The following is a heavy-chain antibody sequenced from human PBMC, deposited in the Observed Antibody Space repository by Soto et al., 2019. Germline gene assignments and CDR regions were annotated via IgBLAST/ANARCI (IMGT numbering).Heavy chain of an antibody. V-gene: IGHV4-34*01. Sequence: SETLSLTCAVYGVSFIGYYWSWILQPPWKGLEWIGEINHSGSTNYNPSLKSRVTISVDTSKNQFSLKLSSVTAADTAVYYCARGSAGDYGSGSYSWFDPWGQGPRVNVSS. J-gene: IGHJ5*02. CDR3: ARGSAGDYGSGSYSWFDP. D-gene: IGHD3-10*01. CDR2: INHSGST. CDR1: GVSFIGYY.